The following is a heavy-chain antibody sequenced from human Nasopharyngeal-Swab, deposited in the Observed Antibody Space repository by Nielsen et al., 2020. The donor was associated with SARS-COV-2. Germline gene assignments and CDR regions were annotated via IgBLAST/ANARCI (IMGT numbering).Heavy chain of an antibody. CDR3: ARALLPTLRTLYYYYYGMDV. V-gene: IGHV3-33*01. J-gene: IGHJ6*02. CDR2: IWLDGSST. D-gene: IGHD2-15*01. Sequence: VRQAPGKGLEFFSLIWLDGSSTYYADSVKGRFTISRDNSKNTLYLQMNSLRAEDTAVYYCARALLPTLRTLYYYYYGMDVWGQGTTVTVSS.